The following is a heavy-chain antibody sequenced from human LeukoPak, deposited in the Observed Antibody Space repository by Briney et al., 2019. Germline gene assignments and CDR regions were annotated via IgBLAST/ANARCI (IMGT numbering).Heavy chain of an antibody. CDR3: ARETDSTVFDY. J-gene: IGHJ4*02. CDR2: ISSSGSTI. CDR1: GFTFSSYS. D-gene: IGHD2-2*01. V-gene: IGHV3-48*04. Sequence: GGSLRLSCAASGFTFSSYSMNWVRQAPGKGLEWLSYISSSGSTIFYADSVKGRFTISRDNAKNSLYLQMNSLRAEDTAVYYCARETDSTVFDYWGQGTLVTVSS.